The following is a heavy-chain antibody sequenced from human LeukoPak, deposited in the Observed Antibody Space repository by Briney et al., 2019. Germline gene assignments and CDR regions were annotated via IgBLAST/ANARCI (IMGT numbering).Heavy chain of an antibody. D-gene: IGHD6-13*01. V-gene: IGHV3-48*01. CDR1: GFSFSRYD. Sequence: GGSLRLSCAASGFSFSRYDMGWVRQPPGKGLEWTSYISATSNTIYYADSVQGRFTISRENAKNSLYLQMNSLRAGDTAVYYCARVGGYSSSWGAFDFWGQGTMVTVSS. CDR3: ARVGGYSSSWGAFDF. J-gene: IGHJ3*01. CDR2: ISATSNTI.